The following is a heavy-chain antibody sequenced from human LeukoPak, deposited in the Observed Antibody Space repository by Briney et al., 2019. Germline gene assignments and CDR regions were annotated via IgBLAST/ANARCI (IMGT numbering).Heavy chain of an antibody. CDR2: IYYSGST. CDR1: GGSISSYY. V-gene: IGHV4-59*01. J-gene: IGHJ5*02. CDR3: ARILFYSSSWYGLDP. D-gene: IGHD6-13*01. Sequence: SETLSLTCTVSGGSISSYYWSWIRQPPGKGLEWTGYIYYSGSTNYNPSLKSRVTISVDTSKNQFSLKLSSVTAADTAVYCCARILFYSSSWYGLDPWGQGTLVTVSS.